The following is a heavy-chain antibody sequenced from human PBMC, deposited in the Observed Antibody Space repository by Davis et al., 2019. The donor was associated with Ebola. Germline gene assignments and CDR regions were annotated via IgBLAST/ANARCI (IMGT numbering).Heavy chain of an antibody. CDR2: ISSSGSTI. V-gene: IGHV3-11*04. CDR3: ARDPAYYDSSGYLDAFDI. CDR1: GFTFSDYY. J-gene: IGHJ3*02. Sequence: GESLKISCAASGFTFSDYYMSWIRQAPGKGLEWVSYISSSGSTIYYADSVKGRFTISRDNAKNSLYLQMNSLRAEDTAVYYCARDPAYYDSSGYLDAFDIWGQGTMVTVSS. D-gene: IGHD3-22*01.